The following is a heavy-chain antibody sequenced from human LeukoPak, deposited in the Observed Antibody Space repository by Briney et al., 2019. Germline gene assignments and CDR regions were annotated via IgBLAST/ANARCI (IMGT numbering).Heavy chain of an antibody. V-gene: IGHV3-53*01. J-gene: IGHJ3*02. D-gene: IGHD3-10*01. CDR2: IYSGGST. Sequence: GGSLRLSCAASGFTVSSNYMSWVRQAPGKGLEWVSVIYSGGSTYYADSVKGRFTISRDNSKNTLYLQMNSLRAEDTAVYYCARFGVDGFGEFPGAFDIWGQGTMVIVSS. CDR1: GFTVSSNY. CDR3: ARFGVDGFGEFPGAFDI.